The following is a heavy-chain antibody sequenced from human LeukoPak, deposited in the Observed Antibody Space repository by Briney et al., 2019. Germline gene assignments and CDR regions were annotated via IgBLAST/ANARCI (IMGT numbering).Heavy chain of an antibody. CDR3: ARVRRGVYSSGWTTID. J-gene: IGHJ4*02. CDR2: IYYSGNT. V-gene: IGHV4-30-4*01. Sequence: SETLSLTCTVSGGSISSGDYYWSWIRQPPGKGLEWIGYIYYSGNTYYNPPLKSRITISVDTSKNQFSLKLSSVTAADTAVYYCARVRRGVYSSGWTTIDWGQGTLVTVSS. CDR1: GGSISSGDYY. D-gene: IGHD6-19*01.